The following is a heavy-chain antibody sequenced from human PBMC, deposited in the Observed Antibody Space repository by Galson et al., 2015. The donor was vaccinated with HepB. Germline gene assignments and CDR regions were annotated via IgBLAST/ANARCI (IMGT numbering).Heavy chain of an antibody. D-gene: IGHD6-13*01. CDR3: ARAGAAYSSSWPFDY. V-gene: IGHV6-1*01. CDR1: GDSVSSNSAA. CDR2: TYYRSKWYN. J-gene: IGHJ4*02. Sequence: CAISGDSVSSNSAAWNWIRQSPSRGLEWLGRTYYRSKWYNDYAVSVKSRITINPDTSKNQFSLQLNSVTPEDTAVYYCARAGAAYSSSWPFDYWGQGTLVTVSS.